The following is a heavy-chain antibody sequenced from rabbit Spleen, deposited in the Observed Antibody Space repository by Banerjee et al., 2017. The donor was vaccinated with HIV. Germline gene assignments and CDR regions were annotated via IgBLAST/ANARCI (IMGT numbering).Heavy chain of an antibody. CDR1: GVSFSSSYW. Sequence: QSLEESGGDLVKPGASLTLTCTASGVSFSSSYWICWVRQAPGKGLEWIACIYAGSSGDTYSATWAKGRFTISKTSPTTVTLQLTSLTAADTATYFCARDTGTSFSTYGMDLWVQGTLVTVS. V-gene: IGHV1S40*01. CDR2: IYAGSSGDT. J-gene: IGHJ6*01. D-gene: IGHD7-1*01. CDR3: ARDTGTSFSTYGMDL.